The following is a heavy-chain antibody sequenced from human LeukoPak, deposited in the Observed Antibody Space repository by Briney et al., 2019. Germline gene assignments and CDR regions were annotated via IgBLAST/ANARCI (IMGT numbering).Heavy chain of an antibody. CDR3: ARSRDDVVYFDY. J-gene: IGHJ4*02. D-gene: IGHD2-21*01. CDR1: GFTFSSYS. Sequence: GGSLRLSCAASGFTFSSYSMNWVRQAPGKGLEWVSYISSSGSTIYYADSVKGRFTISRDSARNSLYLQMNSLRAEDTAVYYCARSRDDVVYFDYWGQGTLVTVSS. CDR2: ISSSGSTI. V-gene: IGHV3-48*01.